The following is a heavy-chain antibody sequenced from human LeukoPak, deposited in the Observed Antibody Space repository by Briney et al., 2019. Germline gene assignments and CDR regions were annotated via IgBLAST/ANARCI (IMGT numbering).Heavy chain of an antibody. CDR2: MNPNSGNT. Sequence: ASVKVSCKASGHTFTSYDINWVRQATGQGLEWMGWMNPNSGNTGYAQKFQGRVTMTRNTSISTAYMELSSLRSEDTAVCYCARGRGRGYDSSGLLVRGKTQYLDYWGQGTLVTVSS. V-gene: IGHV1-8*01. CDR1: GHTFTSYD. J-gene: IGHJ4*02. D-gene: IGHD3-22*01. CDR3: ARGRGRGYDSSGLLVRGKTQYLDY.